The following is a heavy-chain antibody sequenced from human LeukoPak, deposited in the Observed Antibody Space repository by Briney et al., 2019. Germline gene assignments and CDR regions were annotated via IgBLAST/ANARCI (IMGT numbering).Heavy chain of an antibody. J-gene: IGHJ4*02. V-gene: IGHV4-59*01. CDR2: IYYSGST. CDR3: ARERSSSWTYYFDY. CDR1: GGSISSYY. Sequence: PSETLSLTCTVSGGSISSYYWSWIRQPPGKGLEWIGYIYYSGSTNYNPSLKSRITISLDTSKNQFSLKLSSVTAADTAVYYCARERSSSWTYYFDYWGQGTLVTVSS. D-gene: IGHD6-13*01.